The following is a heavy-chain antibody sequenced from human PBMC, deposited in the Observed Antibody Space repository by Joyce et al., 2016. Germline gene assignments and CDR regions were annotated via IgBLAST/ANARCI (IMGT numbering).Heavy chain of an antibody. D-gene: IGHD3-22*01. J-gene: IGHJ4*02. V-gene: IGHV3-9*01. CDR2: IRWNSVII. Sequence: EVQLVESGGGLVQPGRSLRLSCAASGFTFDDYAMHWVRQAPGKGLEWVSGIRWNSVIIGYADSVKGRFTISRDNAKNSLYLQMNSLRVEDTALYYCAKEQNYYDSSPNPPFDYWGQGTLVTVSS. CDR1: GFTFDDYA. CDR3: AKEQNYYDSSPNPPFDY.